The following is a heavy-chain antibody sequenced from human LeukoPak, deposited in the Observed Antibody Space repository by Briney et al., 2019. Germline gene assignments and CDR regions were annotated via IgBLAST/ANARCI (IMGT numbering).Heavy chain of an antibody. CDR1: GGSISSYY. J-gene: IGHJ4*02. Sequence: KASETLSLTCTVSGGSISSYYWSWIRQPPGKGLEWIGYIYYSGSTNYNPSLKSRVTISVDTSKNQFSLKLSSVTAADTALYYCAKDNGNGGTAMVTWGFDYWGQGTLVTVSS. CDR3: AKDNGNGGTAMVTWGFDY. V-gene: IGHV4-59*12. D-gene: IGHD5-18*01. CDR2: IYYSGST.